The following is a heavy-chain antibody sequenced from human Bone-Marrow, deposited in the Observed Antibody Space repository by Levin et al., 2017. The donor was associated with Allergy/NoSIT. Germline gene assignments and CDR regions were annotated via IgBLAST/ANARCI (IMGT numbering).Heavy chain of an antibody. Sequence: SETLSLTCTVSGGSISSYYWSWIRQPPGKGLEWIGYIYYSGSTNYNPSLKSRVTISVDTSKNQFSLKLSSVTAADTAVYYCARWGYCSGGSCYYFDPWGQGTLVTVSS. CDR2: IYYSGST. CDR1: GGSISSYY. J-gene: IGHJ5*02. D-gene: IGHD2-15*01. V-gene: IGHV4-59*01. CDR3: ARWGYCSGGSCYYFDP.